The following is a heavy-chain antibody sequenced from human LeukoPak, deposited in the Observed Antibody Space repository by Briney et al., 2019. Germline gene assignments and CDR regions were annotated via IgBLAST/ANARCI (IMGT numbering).Heavy chain of an antibody. CDR3: AKNGQSGFSFDP. CDR1: GGSFSGYY. D-gene: IGHD3-3*01. V-gene: IGHV4-34*01. J-gene: IGHJ5*02. CDR2: INHSGST. Sequence: SETLSLTCAVYGGSFSGYYWSWIRQPSGKGLEWIGEINHSGSTNYNPSLKSRVTISVDTSKNQFSLKLSSVTAADTAVYYCAKNGQSGFSFDPWGQGTLVTVSS.